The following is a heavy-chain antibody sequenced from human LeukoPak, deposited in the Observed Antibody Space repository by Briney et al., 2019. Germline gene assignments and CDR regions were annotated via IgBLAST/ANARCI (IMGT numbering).Heavy chain of an antibody. CDR2: TYYRSKWYN. V-gene: IGHV6-1*01. Sequence: SQTLSLTCAISGDSVPSNSAARNWIRQSPSRGLEWLGRTYYRSKWYNDCAVSVKSRITINPDTSKNQFSLKLSSVTAADTAVYYCARQTYYYDSSGYYPHAYYFDYWGQGTLVTVSS. CDR3: ARQTYYYDSSGYYPHAYYFDY. CDR1: GDSVPSNSAA. D-gene: IGHD3-22*01. J-gene: IGHJ4*02.